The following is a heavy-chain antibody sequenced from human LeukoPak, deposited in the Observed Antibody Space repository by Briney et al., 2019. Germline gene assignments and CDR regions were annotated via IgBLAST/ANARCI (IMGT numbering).Heavy chain of an antibody. CDR2: ISYDGSNK. V-gene: IGHV3-30*04. CDR1: GFSFSSCA. CDR3: ARGVVVIRIRYFQH. Sequence: PGGSLRLSCAASGFSFSSCAMHWVRQAPGKGLEWVAVISYDGSNKYYADSVKGRFTISRDNSKNTLYLQMNSLRAEDTAVYYCARGVVVIRIRYFQHWGQGTLVTVSS. D-gene: IGHD3-22*01. J-gene: IGHJ1*01.